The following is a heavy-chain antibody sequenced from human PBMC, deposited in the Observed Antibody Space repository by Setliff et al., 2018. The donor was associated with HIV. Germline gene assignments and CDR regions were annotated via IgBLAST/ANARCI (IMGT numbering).Heavy chain of an antibody. CDR1: GDFRNIQW. V-gene: IGHV4-59*11. CDR3: AKQPGGHSFFDL. J-gene: IGHJ4*02. D-gene: IGHD1-1*01. Sequence: SETLSLTCTVSGDFRNIQWWTWMRPSPGLGLQWIGSIHHSGSTYYDPSLKNRVTLSVDTSNNQVSLTLTSVTAADTAVYYCAKQPGGHSFFDLWGQGILVTVSS. CDR2: IHHSGST.